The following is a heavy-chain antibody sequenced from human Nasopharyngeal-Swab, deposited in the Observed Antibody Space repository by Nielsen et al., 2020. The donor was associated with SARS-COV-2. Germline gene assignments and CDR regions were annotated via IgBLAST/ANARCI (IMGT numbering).Heavy chain of an antibody. CDR3: ARALGYCSGGSCPLWYYGMDV. CDR2: IYHSGST. Sequence: WNRQPPGEGLEGMGEIYHSGSTNYNPSLKSRVTISVDKSKNQFSLKLSSVTAADTAVYYCARALGYCSGGSCPLWYYGMDVWGQGTTVTVSS. V-gene: IGHV4-4*02. J-gene: IGHJ6*02. D-gene: IGHD2-15*01.